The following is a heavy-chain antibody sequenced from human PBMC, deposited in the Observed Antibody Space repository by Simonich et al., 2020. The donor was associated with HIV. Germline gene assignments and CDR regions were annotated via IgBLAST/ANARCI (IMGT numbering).Heavy chain of an antibody. CDR1: GYIFSSYA. J-gene: IGHJ6*03. CDR2: YSAYKGNT. D-gene: IGHD2-15*01. Sequence: QVQLVQSGAEVKKPGASVKVSCKASGYIFSSYAFSWVRQAPGQGLEWMGWYSAYKGNTNYAQKLQGRVTMTTDTTTSTAYMELRSLRSDDTAVYYCARGSPQDPYYYYYYMDVWGKGTTVTVSS. V-gene: IGHV1-18*01. CDR3: ARGSPQDPYYYYYYMDV.